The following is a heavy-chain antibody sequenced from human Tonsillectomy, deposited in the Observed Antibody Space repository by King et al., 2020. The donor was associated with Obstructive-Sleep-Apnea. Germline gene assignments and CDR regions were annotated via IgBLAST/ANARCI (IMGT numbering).Heavy chain of an antibody. J-gene: IGHJ4*02. CDR2: ISYDGSNK. CDR3: ARDAYYYDSSAFDY. Sequence: VQLVESGGGVVQPGRSLRLSCAASGFTFSSYAMHWVRQAPGKGLEWVAVISYDGSNKFYAESVKGRFTISRDNSKNTLYLQMNSLRAEDTAVYYCARDAYYYDSSAFDYWGQGTLVTVSS. CDR1: GFTFSSYA. V-gene: IGHV3-30-3*01. D-gene: IGHD3-22*01.